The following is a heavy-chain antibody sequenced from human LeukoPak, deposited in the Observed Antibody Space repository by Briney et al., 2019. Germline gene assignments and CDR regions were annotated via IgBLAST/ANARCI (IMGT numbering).Heavy chain of an antibody. CDR3: ARPLGSYYGDL. Sequence: GFSVRLSCAASGCTFSTWTMRWLRQAPGEALDWVASITRSSSNFTYYEDSVKARFPISRDNDQHSLYLQMHSLTVEDTAVYYCARPLGSYYGDLRRQGTMVSVCS. D-gene: IGHD3-22*01. CDR2: ITRSSSNFT. CDR1: GCTFSTWT. V-gene: IGHV3-21*01. J-gene: IGHJ5*02.